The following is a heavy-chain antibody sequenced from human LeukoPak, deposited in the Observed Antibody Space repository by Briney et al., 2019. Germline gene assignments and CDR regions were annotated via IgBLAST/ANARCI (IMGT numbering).Heavy chain of an antibody. CDR1: GFTFSNAW. CDR2: IKSKTDGGTT. D-gene: IGHD1-1*01. CDR3: TRKRPIRQYNYDY. Sequence: GGSLRLSCAASGFTFSNAWMSWVRQAPGKGLEWVGRIKSKTDGGTTDYAAPVKGRFTISRDDSKSIAYLQMNSLKTEDTAVYYCTRKRPIRQYNYDYWGQGTLVTVSS. V-gene: IGHV3-15*01. J-gene: IGHJ4*02.